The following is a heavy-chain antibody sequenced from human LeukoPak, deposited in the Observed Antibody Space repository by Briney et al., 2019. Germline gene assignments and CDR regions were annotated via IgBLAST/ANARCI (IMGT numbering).Heavy chain of an antibody. Sequence: GESLNISCKGSGYRFTSYWIGWVRQMPGTGLEWMGIIYPGDSDTIYSPSFQGQVTISADKSTSTANLQWSSLEASDTAMYYCARSGGNYYSIWGQGTMVTVSS. D-gene: IGHD1-26*01. CDR2: IYPGDSDT. CDR1: GYRFTSYW. CDR3: ARSGGNYYSI. V-gene: IGHV5-51*01. J-gene: IGHJ3*02.